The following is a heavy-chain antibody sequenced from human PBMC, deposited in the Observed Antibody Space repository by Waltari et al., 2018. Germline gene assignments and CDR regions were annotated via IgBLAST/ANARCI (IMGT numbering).Heavy chain of an antibody. Sequence: QLQLQESGPGLVKPSETLSLTCTVSGGSISSSSYYWGWIRQPPGKGLEWIGSIYYSGSTYYNPSLKSRVTISVDTSKNQFSLKLSSVTAADTAVYYCARLPLWDLGELSEAFDIWGQGTMVTVSS. CDR2: IYYSGST. V-gene: IGHV4-39*01. D-gene: IGHD3-10*01. CDR1: GGSISSSSYY. CDR3: ARLPLWDLGELSEAFDI. J-gene: IGHJ3*02.